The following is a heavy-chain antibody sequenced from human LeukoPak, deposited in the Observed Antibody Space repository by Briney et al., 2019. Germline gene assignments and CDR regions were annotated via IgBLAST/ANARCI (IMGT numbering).Heavy chain of an antibody. CDR3: ATTRGSGWLDY. CDR2: ISYSGGT. D-gene: IGHD6-19*01. V-gene: IGHV4-59*12. Sequence: SETLSLTCTVSGGSISGYFWTWMRQPPGKGLEWIGYISYSGGTNYNPPLESRVVMSLDTSKKQFSLKLSSVTAADTAVYYCATTRGSGWLDYWGQGTLVTVSS. J-gene: IGHJ4*02. CDR1: GGSISGYF.